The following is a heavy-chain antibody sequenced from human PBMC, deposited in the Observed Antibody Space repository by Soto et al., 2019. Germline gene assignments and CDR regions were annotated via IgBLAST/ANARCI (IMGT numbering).Heavy chain of an antibody. CDR3: ARDISSYASYYYYGMDV. CDR2: IYYSGST. Sequence: SETLSLTCTVSGGSISSGGYYWSWIRQHPGKGLEWIGYIYYSGSTYYNPSLKSRVTISVDTSKNQFSLKLSSVTAADTAVYYCARDISSYASYYYYGMDVWGQGTTVTVSS. J-gene: IGHJ6*02. D-gene: IGHD1-26*01. V-gene: IGHV4-31*03. CDR1: GGSISSGGYY.